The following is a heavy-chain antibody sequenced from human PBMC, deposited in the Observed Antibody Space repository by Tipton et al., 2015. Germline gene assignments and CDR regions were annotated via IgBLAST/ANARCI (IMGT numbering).Heavy chain of an antibody. Sequence: SLRLSCAASGFTFNDYVMHWVRQAPGRGLEWVSGISWNSGSIGYADFVKGRFTISRDNTKNSPYLQMNSLRAEDTALYYCAKDRIAVAAHRGDFDYWGQGTLVTVSS. V-gene: IGHV3-9*01. CDR2: ISWNSGSI. J-gene: IGHJ4*02. CDR3: AKDRIAVAAHRGDFDY. D-gene: IGHD6-19*01. CDR1: GFTFNDYV.